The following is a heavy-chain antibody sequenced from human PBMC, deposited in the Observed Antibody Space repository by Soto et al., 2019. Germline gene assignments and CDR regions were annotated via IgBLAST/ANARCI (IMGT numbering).Heavy chain of an antibody. V-gene: IGHV3-48*01. CDR2: ISSSSSTI. J-gene: IGHJ4*02. CDR1: GFTFSSYS. CDR3: ARDLNLGSFDY. Sequence: EVQLVESGGGLVQPGGSLRLSCAASGFTFSSYSMNWVRQAPGKGLEWVSSISSSSSTIYYADSVKGRFTISRDNAKNSLYLQMNSLRAEDTAVYYCARDLNLGSFDYWGQGTLVTVSS.